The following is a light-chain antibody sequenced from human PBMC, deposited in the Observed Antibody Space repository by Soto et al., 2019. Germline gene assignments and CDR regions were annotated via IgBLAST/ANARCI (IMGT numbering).Light chain of an antibody. Sequence: IVLTQSPGTLSLSPGERATVSCRASETIGRAYFAWYQHRPGRTPRLVLSATSNRAAGIPDRFGGSGSGADFTLTISGVEPEDFAVYYCHQYATSPFTFGQG. J-gene: IGKJ5*01. CDR1: ETIGRAY. V-gene: IGKV3-20*01. CDR3: HQYATSPFT. CDR2: ATS.